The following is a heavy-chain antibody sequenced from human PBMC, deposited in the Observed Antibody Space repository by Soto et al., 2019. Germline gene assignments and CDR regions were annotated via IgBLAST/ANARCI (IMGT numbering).Heavy chain of an antibody. Sequence: QVQLQQSGPGLVKPSQTLSLTCAISGDSVSTNSATWDWIMQSPSSALEWLGRTYYRYKWYNDYAVSVKGRITINPDTSNNPLSLQLNSVTPDDTAVYSCARLIGNSWLDSWGQGTLVTVSS. CDR2: TYYRYKWYN. J-gene: IGHJ5*01. V-gene: IGHV6-1*01. CDR1: GDSVSTNSAT. D-gene: IGHD2-8*01. CDR3: ARLIGNSWLDS.